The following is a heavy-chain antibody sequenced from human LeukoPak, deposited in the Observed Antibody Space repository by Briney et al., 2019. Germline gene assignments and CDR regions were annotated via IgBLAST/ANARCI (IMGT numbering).Heavy chain of an antibody. V-gene: IGHV1-18*01. Sequence: ASVKVSCTASGYTFTSYGISWVRQAPGQGLEWMGWISAYNGNTNYAQKFQGRVTITADESTSTAYMELSSLRSEDTAVYYCARGGGYCSSTSCLDAFDIWGQGTMVTVSS. CDR1: GYTFTSYG. CDR2: ISAYNGNT. CDR3: ARGGGYCSSTSCLDAFDI. D-gene: IGHD2-2*01. J-gene: IGHJ3*02.